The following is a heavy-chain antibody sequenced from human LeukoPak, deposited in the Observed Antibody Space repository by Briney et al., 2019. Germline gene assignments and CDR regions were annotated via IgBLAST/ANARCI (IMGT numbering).Heavy chain of an antibody. D-gene: IGHD6-25*01. Sequence: GGSLRLSCEASGFTFSSYSMNWVRQAPGKGLEWVSSISSSSSYIYYADSVKGRFTISRDNAKNSLYLQMNSLRAEDTAVYYCAREGYSSGRAGVFDIWGQGTLVTVSS. J-gene: IGHJ3*02. V-gene: IGHV3-21*01. CDR2: ISSSSSYI. CDR1: GFTFSSYS. CDR3: AREGYSSGRAGVFDI.